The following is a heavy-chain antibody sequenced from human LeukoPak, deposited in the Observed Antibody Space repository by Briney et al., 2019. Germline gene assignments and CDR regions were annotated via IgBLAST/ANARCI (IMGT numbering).Heavy chain of an antibody. Sequence: SETLSLTCTVSGGSISSGGYYWSWIRQPPGKGLEWIGYIYHSGSTYYNPSLKSRVTISVDRSKNQFSLKLSSVTAADTAVYYCARVVPAAIVAAWGQGTLVTVSS. D-gene: IGHD2-2*01. CDR2: IYHSGST. J-gene: IGHJ5*02. CDR1: GGSISSGGYY. V-gene: IGHV4-30-2*01. CDR3: ARVVPAAIVAA.